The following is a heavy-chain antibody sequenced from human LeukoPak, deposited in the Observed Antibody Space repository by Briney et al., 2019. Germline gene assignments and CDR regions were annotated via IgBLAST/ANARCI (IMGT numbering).Heavy chain of an antibody. J-gene: IGHJ4*02. D-gene: IGHD4-17*01. Sequence: ASVKVSCKASGYTFFSYNINWVRQAPGQGLEWMGWISAYNGNTSYAQKLQGRVTMTTDTSTSTAYMELRSLRSDDTAVYYCASSYGDYVAYDYWGQGTLVTVSS. CDR3: ASSYGDYVAYDY. CDR1: GYTFFSYN. CDR2: ISAYNGNT. V-gene: IGHV1-18*01.